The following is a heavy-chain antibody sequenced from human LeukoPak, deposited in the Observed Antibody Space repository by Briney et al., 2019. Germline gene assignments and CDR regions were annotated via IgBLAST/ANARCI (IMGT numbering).Heavy chain of an antibody. Sequence: SQTLSLTCAISGDSVSSNSATWNWIRQSPSRGLEWLGWTYYRSKWYNDYAVSVSSRITINPDTSKNQFSLQLNSVTPEDTAVYFCARASLGSSWPSFDYWGQGTLVTVSS. CDR3: ARASLGSSWPSFDY. CDR1: GDSVSSNSAT. D-gene: IGHD6-13*01. CDR2: TYYRSKWYN. J-gene: IGHJ4*02. V-gene: IGHV6-1*01.